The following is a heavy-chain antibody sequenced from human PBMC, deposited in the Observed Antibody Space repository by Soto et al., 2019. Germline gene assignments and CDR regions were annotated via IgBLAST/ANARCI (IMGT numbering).Heavy chain of an antibody. CDR1: GFSFSNYA. Sequence: GESLRLSCAASGFSFSNYAMNWVRQAPGKGLEWVSAISAGGSNTNYADSVKGRFTISSDNSKNTLYLQMNGLRADDTAVYYCAKEYSTSFDYWGQGTPVTVSS. CDR3: AKEYSTSFDY. J-gene: IGHJ4*02. CDR2: ISAGGSNT. D-gene: IGHD6-6*01. V-gene: IGHV3-23*01.